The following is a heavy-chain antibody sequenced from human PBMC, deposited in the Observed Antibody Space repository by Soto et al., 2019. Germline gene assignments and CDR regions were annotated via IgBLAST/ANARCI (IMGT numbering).Heavy chain of an antibody. J-gene: IGHJ6*02. Sequence: QLQLQESGSGLVKPSQTLSLTCAVSGGSISSGGYSWSWIRQPPGKVLEWIGYIYHSGSTYYNPSLTSRVTISVDRYKNQFSLQLRSVTAADTAVYYCARAHYGDYGYGMDVWGQGTTVTVSS. CDR1: GGSISSGGYS. CDR3: ARAHYGDYGYGMDV. CDR2: IYHSGST. V-gene: IGHV4-30-2*01. D-gene: IGHD4-17*01.